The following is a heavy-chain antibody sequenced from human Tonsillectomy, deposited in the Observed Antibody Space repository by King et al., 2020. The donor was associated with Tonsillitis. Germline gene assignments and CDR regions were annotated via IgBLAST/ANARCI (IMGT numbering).Heavy chain of an antibody. CDR1: GFTFSSYD. D-gene: IGHD4-23*01. V-gene: IGHV3-13*04. CDR3: TRVGGDNWFFDL. CDR2: IGTAGDT. J-gene: IGHJ2*01. Sequence: VQLVESGGGLVQPGGSLRLSCAASGFTFSSYDMHWVRQATGKGLEWVAVIGTAGDTYYSGSVKGRSTISRENAKNSLFLQMNSLRAGDTAVYYCTRVGGDNWFFDLWGRGTLVTVSS.